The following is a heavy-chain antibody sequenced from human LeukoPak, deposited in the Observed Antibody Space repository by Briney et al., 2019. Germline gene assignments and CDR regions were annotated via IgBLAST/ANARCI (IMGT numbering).Heavy chain of an antibody. V-gene: IGHV1-46*01. J-gene: IGHJ6*02. Sequence: ASVKVSCKASGYTFTSYYMHWVRQAPGQGLEWMGIINPSGGSTSYAQKFQGRVTMTRDTSTSTVYMELSSLRSENTAVHYCARGGVDYYYYYGMDVWGQGTTVTVSS. CDR3: ARGGVDYYYYYGMDV. CDR1: GYTFTSYY. D-gene: IGHD3-10*01. CDR2: INPSGGST.